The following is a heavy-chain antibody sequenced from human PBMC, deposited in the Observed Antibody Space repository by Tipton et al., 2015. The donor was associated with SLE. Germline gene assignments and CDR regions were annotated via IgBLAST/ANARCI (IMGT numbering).Heavy chain of an antibody. CDR1: GFTFSSYG. D-gene: IGHD4-11*01. V-gene: IGHV3-30*02. J-gene: IGHJ6*03. Sequence: GSLRLSCAASGFTFSSYGMHWVRQAPGKGLEWVAFIRYDGSNKYYADSVKGRFTISRDNSKNTLYLQMNSLRAEDTAVYYCAKDSGLQFYYYMDVWGKGTTVTISS. CDR3: AKDSGLQFYYYMDV. CDR2: IRYDGSNK.